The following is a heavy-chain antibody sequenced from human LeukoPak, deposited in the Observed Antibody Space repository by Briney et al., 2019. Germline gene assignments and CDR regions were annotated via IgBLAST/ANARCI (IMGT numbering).Heavy chain of an antibody. D-gene: IGHD5/OR15-5a*01. V-gene: IGHV1-2*02. CDR3: ATARDRNSVYSSLDY. CDR2: INPNSGGT. CDR1: GYTFTGYY. J-gene: IGHJ4*02. Sequence: GASVKVSCKASGYTFTGYYMHWVRQAPGQGLEWMGWINPNSGGTNYAQKFQGRVTMTRDTSISTAYMELSSLRSDDTAVYYCATARDRNSVYSSLDYWGQGTLVIVSS.